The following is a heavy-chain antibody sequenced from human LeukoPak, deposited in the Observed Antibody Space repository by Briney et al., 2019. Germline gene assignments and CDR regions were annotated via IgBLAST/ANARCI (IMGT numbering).Heavy chain of an antibody. CDR1: GYTFTGYY. Sequence: ASVKVSCKASGYTFTGYYMHWVRQAPGQGLEWMGWINPNSGGTNYAQKFQGRVTMTRDTSISTAYMELSRLRSDDTAVYYCARPSAIAAPGASNYFDYGAREPWSPSPQ. CDR3: ARPSAIAAPGASNYFDY. CDR2: INPNSGGT. J-gene: IGHJ4*02. V-gene: IGHV1-2*02. D-gene: IGHD6-13*01.